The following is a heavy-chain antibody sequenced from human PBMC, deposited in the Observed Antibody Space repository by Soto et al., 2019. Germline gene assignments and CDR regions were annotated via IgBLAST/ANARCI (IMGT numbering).Heavy chain of an antibody. CDR2: IIPILGIA. J-gene: IGHJ4*02. CDR3: ARVGPCTDPH. V-gene: IGHV1-69*02. Sequence: QVQLVQSGAEVKKPGSSVKVSCKASGGTFSSYTISWVRQAPGQGLEWMGRIIPILGIANYAQKFQGRVTITADKSACTADMELSSLRSEDAAVYYCARVGPCTDPHWGQGTLVTVSS. D-gene: IGHD3-10*01. CDR1: GGTFSSYT.